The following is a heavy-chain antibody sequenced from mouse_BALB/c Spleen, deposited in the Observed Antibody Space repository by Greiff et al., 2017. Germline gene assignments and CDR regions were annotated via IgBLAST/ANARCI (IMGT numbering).Heavy chain of an antibody. CDR2: IYPGSGGT. Sequence: QVHVKQPGAELVRPGTSVKVSCKASGYAFTNYLIEWVKQRPGQGLEWIGVIYPGSGGTNYNEKFKGKATLTADKSSSTAYMQLSSLTSDDSAVYFCARMDDGYSPSMDYWGQGTSVTVSS. D-gene: IGHD2-3*01. CDR1: GYAFTNYL. CDR3: ARMDDGYSPSMDY. J-gene: IGHJ4*01. V-gene: IGHV1-54*01.